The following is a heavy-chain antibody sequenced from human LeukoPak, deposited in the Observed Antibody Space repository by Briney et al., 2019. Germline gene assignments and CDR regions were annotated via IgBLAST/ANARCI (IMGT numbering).Heavy chain of an antibody. Sequence: ASVKVSCKASGYTFTSYGISWVRQAPGQGLEWMGWISAYNGNTNYAQKLQGRVTMTTDTSTSTAYMELRSLRSDDTAVYYCARVMPSTVVTRETPPDYWGQGTLVTVSS. CDR2: ISAYNGNT. D-gene: IGHD4-23*01. CDR3: ARVMPSTVVTRETPPDY. CDR1: GYTFTSYG. J-gene: IGHJ4*02. V-gene: IGHV1-18*01.